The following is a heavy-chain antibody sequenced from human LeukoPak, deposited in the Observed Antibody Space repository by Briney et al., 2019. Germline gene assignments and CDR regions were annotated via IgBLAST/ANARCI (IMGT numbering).Heavy chain of an antibody. Sequence: SETLSLTCTVSGGSISSGGYYWSWIRQHPGKGLEWIGYIYYSGSTYYNPSLKSRVTISVDTSKNQFSLKLSSVTAADTAVYYCARGVRGSGTPGRWFDPWGQGTLVTVSS. J-gene: IGHJ5*02. CDR3: ARGVRGSGTPGRWFDP. CDR1: GGSISSGGYY. D-gene: IGHD3-10*01. V-gene: IGHV4-31*03. CDR2: IYYSGST.